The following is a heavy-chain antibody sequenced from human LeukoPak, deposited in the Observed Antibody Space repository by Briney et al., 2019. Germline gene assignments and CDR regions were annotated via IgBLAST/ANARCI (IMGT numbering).Heavy chain of an antibody. CDR3: ARTTSLTASGYDY. V-gene: IGHV1-8*03. J-gene: IGHJ4*02. D-gene: IGHD4-17*01. Sequence: ASVKASCKTSGYTFTSYHINWVRQATGQGLEWMGWMNPYSGDRGYAQKFQGRVSITSDTSISTAYMELSSLRSDDTAVYFCARTTSLTASGYDYWGQGTLVTVSS. CDR1: GYTFTSYH. CDR2: MNPYSGDR.